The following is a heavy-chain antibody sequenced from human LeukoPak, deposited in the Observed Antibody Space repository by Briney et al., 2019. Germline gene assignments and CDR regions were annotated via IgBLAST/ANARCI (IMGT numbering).Heavy chain of an antibody. CDR3: ARETYYYDSSGYYNWFDP. CDR2: IYHSGST. CDR1: GGSISSGGYY. D-gene: IGHD3-22*01. J-gene: IGHJ5*02. Sequence: PSETLSLTCTVSGGSISSGGYYWSWIRQPPGTGLEWIGYIYHSGSTYYNPSLKSRVTISVDRSKNQFSLKLSSVTAADTAVYYCARETYYYDSSGYYNWFDPWGQGTLDTVSS. V-gene: IGHV4-30-2*01.